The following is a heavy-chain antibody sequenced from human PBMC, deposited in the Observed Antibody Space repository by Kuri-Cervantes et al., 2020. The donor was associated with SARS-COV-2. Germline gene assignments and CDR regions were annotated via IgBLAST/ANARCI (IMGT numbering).Heavy chain of an antibody. Sequence: GESLKISCAASGFTFSSYWMSWVRQAPGKGLEWVSSISSSSTIYYADSVKGRFTISRDNSKNTLYLQMNSLRAEDTAVYYCARSPPLGYFDLWGRGTLVTVSS. J-gene: IGHJ2*01. V-gene: IGHV3-69-1*01. CDR1: GFTFSSYW. CDR2: ISSSSTI. CDR3: ARSPPLGYFDL.